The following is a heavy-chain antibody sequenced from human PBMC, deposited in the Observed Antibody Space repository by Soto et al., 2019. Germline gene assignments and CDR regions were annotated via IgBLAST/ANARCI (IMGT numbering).Heavy chain of an antibody. CDR3: ASIDGTPFDY. J-gene: IGHJ4*02. Sequence: QVQLVESGGGVVQPGRSLRLSCAASGFTFSSYAMHWVRQAPGKGLEWVAVISYDGSNKYYADSVKGRFTISRDNSKNTLYLQLNSLRAEDTAVYYCASIDGTPFDYWGQGTLVTVSS. V-gene: IGHV3-30-3*01. CDR2: ISYDGSNK. CDR1: GFTFSSYA. D-gene: IGHD2-15*01.